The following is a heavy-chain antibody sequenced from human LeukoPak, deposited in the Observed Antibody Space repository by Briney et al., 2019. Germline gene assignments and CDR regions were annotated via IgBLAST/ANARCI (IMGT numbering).Heavy chain of an antibody. CDR1: GGSISSGGYS. CDR3: AREVDGGWFDP. J-gene: IGHJ5*02. V-gene: IGHV4-30-2*01. CDR2: ICHSGST. D-gene: IGHD3-10*01. Sequence: SQTLSLTCAVSGGSISSGGYSWSWIRQPPGKGLEWIGYICHSGSTYYNPSLKSRVTISVDRSKNQVSLKVSSVTAADTAVYCCAREVDGGWFDPWGQGTLVTVSS.